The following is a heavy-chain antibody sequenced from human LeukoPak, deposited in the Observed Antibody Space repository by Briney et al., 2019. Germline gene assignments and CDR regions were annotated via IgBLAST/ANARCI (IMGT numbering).Heavy chain of an antibody. CDR2: IYTSGST. Sequence: PSETLSLTCTDSGGSISSYYWSWIRQPAGKELEWIGRIYTSGSTNYDPSLKSRVTMSVDTSKNQFSLKLSSVTAADTAVYYCAREITIFGVVPQADNWFDPWGQGTLVTVSS. D-gene: IGHD3-3*01. J-gene: IGHJ5*02. V-gene: IGHV4-4*07. CDR1: GGSISSYY. CDR3: AREITIFGVVPQADNWFDP.